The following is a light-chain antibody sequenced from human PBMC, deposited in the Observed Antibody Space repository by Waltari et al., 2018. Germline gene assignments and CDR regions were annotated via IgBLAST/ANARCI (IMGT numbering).Light chain of an antibody. CDR3: QAWDTSTVV. Sequence: SYELTQPPSVSVSPGQTASLTCPGDELGDKHVGWYQQKPGQSPMLVIYQDGERPSGIPERFSGSNSGNTATLTISGTQAMDEADYYCQAWDTSTVVFGGGTELTVL. J-gene: IGLJ2*01. CDR2: QDG. CDR1: ELGDKH. V-gene: IGLV3-1*01.